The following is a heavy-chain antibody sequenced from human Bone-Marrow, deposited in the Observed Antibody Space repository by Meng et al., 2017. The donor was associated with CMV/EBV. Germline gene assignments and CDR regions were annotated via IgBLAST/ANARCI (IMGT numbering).Heavy chain of an antibody. CDR3: ARDRFYERTNYYDNSGYYYVDALDI. Sequence: ASVKVSCKASGYTFTSYGITWVRQAPGQGLEWMGWISTYNADTNYPQKLQGRVTMTIDTSTRTAYMELRSLRSDDTAVYYCARDRFYERTNYYDNSGYYYVDALDIWGQGTMVTVSS. D-gene: IGHD3-22*01. J-gene: IGHJ3*02. CDR1: GYTFTSYG. CDR2: ISTYNADT. V-gene: IGHV1-18*01.